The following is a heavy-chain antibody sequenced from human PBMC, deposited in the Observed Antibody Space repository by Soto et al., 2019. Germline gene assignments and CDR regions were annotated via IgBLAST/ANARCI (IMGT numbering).Heavy chain of an antibody. D-gene: IGHD5-12*01. V-gene: IGHV3-30*18. CDR3: VKRGGTDGYLPLDY. CDR1: GFTFSIYG. J-gene: IGHJ4*02. CDR2: MSYDGSNK. Sequence: QMQLVESGGGVVQPGRSLRLSCAASGFTFSIYGMHWVRQAPGKGLEWVAFMSYDGSNKFYADSVKGRFTISRDNSENTLYLQMNSLRAEDTAVYYCVKRGGTDGYLPLDYWGQGTLVTVSS.